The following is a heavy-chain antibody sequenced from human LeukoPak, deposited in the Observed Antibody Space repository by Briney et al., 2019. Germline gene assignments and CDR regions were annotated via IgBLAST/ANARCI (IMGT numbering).Heavy chain of an antibody. CDR2: IDERGSNA. Sequence: GGSLRLSCAASGFTFSNHWMHWVPQAPGKGLVWVSRIDERGSNAMNADSVKGRFSISRDNAKNTVNLQMNSLRAEDTGVYYCIRDEALWRLDYWGQGTLVTVSS. J-gene: IGHJ4*02. D-gene: IGHD2-21*01. CDR1: GFTFSNHW. V-gene: IGHV3-74*03. CDR3: IRDEALWRLDY.